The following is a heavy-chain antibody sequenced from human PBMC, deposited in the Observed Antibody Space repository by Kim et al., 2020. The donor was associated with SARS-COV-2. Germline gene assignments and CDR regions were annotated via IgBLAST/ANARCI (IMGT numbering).Heavy chain of an antibody. J-gene: IGHJ4*02. CDR2: ISGSGGST. CDR1: GFTFSSYA. CDR3: AKWEVPGWIQLWGIDY. D-gene: IGHD5-18*01. Sequence: GGSLRLSCAASGFTFSSYAMSWVRQAPGKGLEWVSAISGSGGSTYYADSVKGRFTISRDNSKNTLYLQMNSLRAEDTAVYYCAKWEVPGWIQLWGIDYWGQGTLVTVSS. V-gene: IGHV3-23*01.